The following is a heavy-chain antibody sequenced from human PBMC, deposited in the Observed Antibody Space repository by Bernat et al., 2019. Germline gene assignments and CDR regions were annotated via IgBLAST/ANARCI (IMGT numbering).Heavy chain of an antibody. Sequence: QVQLVESGGGVVQPGRSLRLSCAASGFTFSSYAMHWVRQAPGKGLEWVAVISYDGSKEYYADSVKGRFTISRENSKNTLCLRMNSLRAEDTAVYYWAREDSSGPKYPYWGEGTLVSVAS. J-gene: IGHJ4*01. D-gene: IGHD3-22*01. V-gene: IGHV3-30-3*01. CDR2: ISYDGSKE. CDR3: AREDSSGPKYPY. CDR1: GFTFSSYA.